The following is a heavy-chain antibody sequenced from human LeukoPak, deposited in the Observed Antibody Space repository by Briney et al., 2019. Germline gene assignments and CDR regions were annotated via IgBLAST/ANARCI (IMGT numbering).Heavy chain of an antibody. CDR2: IKQDGSEK. J-gene: IGHJ4*02. CDR1: GFTFSGYW. V-gene: IGHV3-7*01. Sequence: GGSLRLSCAASGFTFSGYWMSWVRQAPGKGLEWVANIKQDGSEKYYVDSVKGRFTISRDNAKNSLYLQMNGLRAEDTAVYYCARAIRGDYWGQGTLVTVSS. CDR3: ARAIRGDY.